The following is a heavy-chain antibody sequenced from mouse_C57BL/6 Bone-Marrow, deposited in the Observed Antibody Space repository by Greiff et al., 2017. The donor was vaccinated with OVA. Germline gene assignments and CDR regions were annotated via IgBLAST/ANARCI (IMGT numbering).Heavy chain of an antibody. V-gene: IGHV5-4*01. CDR1: GFTFSSYA. J-gene: IGHJ4*01. D-gene: IGHD4-1*01. CDR3: ARDTLTGTRAMDY. Sequence: DVKLQESGGGLVKPGGSLKLSCAASGFTFSSYAMSWVRQTPEKRLEWVATISDGGSYTYYPDNVKGRFTISRDNAKNNLYLQMSHLKSEDTAMYYCARDTLTGTRAMDYWGQGTSVTVSS. CDR2: ISDGGSYT.